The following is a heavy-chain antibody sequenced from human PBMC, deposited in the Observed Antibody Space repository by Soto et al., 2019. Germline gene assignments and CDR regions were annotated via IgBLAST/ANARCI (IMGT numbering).Heavy chain of an antibody. J-gene: IGHJ4*02. V-gene: IGHV3-30*18. CDR2: ISYDGNNK. D-gene: IGHD1-1*01. CDR1: GFTFSSYG. CDR3: AKLTRTLGPPGYFDY. Sequence: LRLSCAASGFTFSSYGMHWVRQAPGKGLEWVAVISYDGNNKYYADSVKGRFTISRDNSKNTLYLQMNRLRAEDTAVYYCAKLTRTLGPPGYFDYWGQGTLVTVYS.